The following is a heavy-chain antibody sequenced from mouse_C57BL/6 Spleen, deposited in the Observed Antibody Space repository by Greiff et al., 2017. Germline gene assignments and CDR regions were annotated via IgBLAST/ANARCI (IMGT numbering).Heavy chain of an antibody. CDR1: GYSITSGYY. D-gene: IGHD2-4*01. J-gene: IGHJ2*01. CDR3: ARVGENYDYGRYYFDD. Sequence: DVKLQESGPGLVKPSQSLSLTCSVTGYSITSGYYWNWIRQFPGNKLEWMGYISYDGSNNYNPSLKNRISITRDTSKNQFFLKLNSVTTEDTATYYCARVGENYDYGRYYFDDWGQGTTLTVSS. CDR2: ISYDGSN. V-gene: IGHV3-6*01.